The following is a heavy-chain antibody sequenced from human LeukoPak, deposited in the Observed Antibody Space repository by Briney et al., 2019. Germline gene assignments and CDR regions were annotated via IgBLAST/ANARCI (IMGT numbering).Heavy chain of an antibody. J-gene: IGHJ6*03. V-gene: IGHV3-21*01. CDR2: ISSSSSYI. D-gene: IGHD6-19*01. CDR3: ASSSGWYYYMDV. CDR1: GFTFSGYW. Sequence: GGSLRLSCAPSGFTFSGYWMTWVRKAPGKALEWVSSISSSSSYIYYADSVKGRFTISRDNAKNSLYLQMNSLRAEDTAVYYCASSSGWYYYMDVWGKGTTVTISS.